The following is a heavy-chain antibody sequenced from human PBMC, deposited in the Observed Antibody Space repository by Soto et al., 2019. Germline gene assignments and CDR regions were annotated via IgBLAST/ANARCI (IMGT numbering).Heavy chain of an antibody. V-gene: IGHV1-69*06. Sequence: QVQLVQSGAEVKKPGSSVKVSCKASGGTFSSYAISWVRQAPGQGLEWMGGIIPIFGTANYAQKFQGRVTITADKSTSTDYMELSSLRSEDTAGYYCARMGGGTVTTPFDYWGQGTLVTVSS. J-gene: IGHJ4*02. CDR3: ARMGGGTVTTPFDY. D-gene: IGHD4-17*01. CDR1: GGTFSSYA. CDR2: IIPIFGTA.